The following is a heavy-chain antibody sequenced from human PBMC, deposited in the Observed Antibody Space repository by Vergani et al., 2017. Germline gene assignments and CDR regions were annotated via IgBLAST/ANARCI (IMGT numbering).Heavy chain of an antibody. J-gene: IGHJ6*03. CDR1: GFTFSSYS. Sequence: EVQLVESGGGLVKPGGSLRLSCAASGFTFSSYSMNWVRQAPGKGLEWVSSISSSSSYIYYADSVKGRFTISRDNAKNSLYLQMNSLRAEDTAVYYCARCGLGPEGSSWSYYYYYYYMDVWGKGTTVTVSS. CDR2: ISSSSSYI. D-gene: IGHD6-13*01. CDR3: ARCGLGPEGSSWSYYYYYYYMDV. V-gene: IGHV3-21*04.